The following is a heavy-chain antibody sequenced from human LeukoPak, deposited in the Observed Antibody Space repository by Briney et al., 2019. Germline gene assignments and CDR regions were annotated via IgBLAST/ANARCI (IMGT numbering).Heavy chain of an antibody. Sequence: PGGSLRLSCAASGFTFSIYWMSGVRQAPGKGREWVANIKEDGSEKYYVDSLKGRFTISRDNAKNSLYLQMNSLRAEDTAVYYCARDGDNFDYWGQGTLVTVSS. CDR1: GFTFSIYW. V-gene: IGHV3-7*05. J-gene: IGHJ4*02. CDR2: IKEDGSEK. D-gene: IGHD7-27*01. CDR3: ARDGDNFDY.